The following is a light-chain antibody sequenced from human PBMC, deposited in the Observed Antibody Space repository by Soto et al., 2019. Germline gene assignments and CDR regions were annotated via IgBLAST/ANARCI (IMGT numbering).Light chain of an antibody. J-gene: IGKJ3*01. V-gene: IGKV3-20*01. CDR1: QSVSSSY. CDR3: QQYGSSLLT. CDR2: GAS. Sequence: EIVLTQSPGTLSLSPGERATLSCRARQSVSSSYLAWYQQTPGQAPRLLIYGASSRATGIPDRFSGSGSGTDFTLTISRLEPEYCAVYYCQQYGSSLLTFGPGTKLDIK.